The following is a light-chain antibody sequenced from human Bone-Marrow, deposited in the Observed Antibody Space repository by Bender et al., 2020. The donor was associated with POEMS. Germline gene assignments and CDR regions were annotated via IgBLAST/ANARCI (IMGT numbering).Light chain of an antibody. CDR2: KDT. Sequence: SSELTQPPSVSVSPGQTAKITCNGDPLPNQYVSWYLQKPGQAPVLTIYKDTARPSGIPERFSGSTSGTTVTLTITGVQPEDEADYYCQSADRTGAFVIFGGGTKLTVL. J-gene: IGLJ2*01. V-gene: IGLV3-25*03. CDR1: PLPNQY. CDR3: QSADRTGAFVI.